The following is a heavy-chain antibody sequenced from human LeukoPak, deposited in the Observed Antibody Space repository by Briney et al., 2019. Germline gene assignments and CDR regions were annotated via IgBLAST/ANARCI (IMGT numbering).Heavy chain of an antibody. CDR3: ARDPGYYYYGSWSYYKPRYFDY. V-gene: IGHV3-74*01. D-gene: IGHD3-10*01. Sequence: GGSLRLPCAASGFTFSSYWMHWVRQAPGKGLVWVSRINSDGSSTSYADSVKGRFTISRDNAKNTLYLQMNSLRAEDTAVYYCARDPGYYYYGSWSYYKPRYFDYWGQGTLVTVSS. CDR2: INSDGSST. J-gene: IGHJ4*02. CDR1: GFTFSSYW.